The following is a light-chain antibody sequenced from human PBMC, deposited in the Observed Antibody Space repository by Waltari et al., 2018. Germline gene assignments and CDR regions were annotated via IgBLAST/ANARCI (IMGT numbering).Light chain of an antibody. V-gene: IGKV1-5*03. Sequence: DIQMTQSPSTLSASVGDRVTITCRASQSINSWLAWYQQKPGKAPKLLIYKASILQTGVPSMFSGSGSGTEFTLTISSLQPDDFATYFCLQYDIYWAFGQGTKVEVK. CDR1: QSINSW. CDR3: LQYDIYWA. J-gene: IGKJ1*01. CDR2: KAS.